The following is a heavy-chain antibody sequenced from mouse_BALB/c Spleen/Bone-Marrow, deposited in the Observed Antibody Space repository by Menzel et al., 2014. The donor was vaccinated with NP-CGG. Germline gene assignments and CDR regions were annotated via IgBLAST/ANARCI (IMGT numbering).Heavy chain of an antibody. V-gene: IGHV2-9-2*01. CDR1: GFPLTSYD. Sequence: VQLQESGPGLVAPSQSLSIPGTVSGFPLTSYDISWIRQPPGKGLEWLGVIWTGGGTNYNSAFMSRLSISKDNSKSQVFLKMNSLQTDDTAIYYCVRDPGFPYAMDYWGQGTSVTVSS. CDR3: VRDPGFPYAMDY. J-gene: IGHJ4*01. CDR2: IWTGGGT.